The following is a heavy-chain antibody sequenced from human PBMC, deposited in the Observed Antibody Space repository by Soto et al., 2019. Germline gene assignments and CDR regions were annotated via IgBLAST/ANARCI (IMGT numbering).Heavy chain of an antibody. Sequence: GSSWKVSCKASGYTFTSYGLSWVRQAPGQGREWMGWISAYNGNTNYAQKLQGRVTMTTDTSTSTAYMELRSLRSDDTAVYYCARYLSEVRLYYFDYWGQGTLVTVSS. J-gene: IGHJ4*02. CDR1: GYTFTSYG. CDR2: ISAYNGNT. CDR3: ARYLSEVRLYYFDY. V-gene: IGHV1-18*01. D-gene: IGHD3-3*01.